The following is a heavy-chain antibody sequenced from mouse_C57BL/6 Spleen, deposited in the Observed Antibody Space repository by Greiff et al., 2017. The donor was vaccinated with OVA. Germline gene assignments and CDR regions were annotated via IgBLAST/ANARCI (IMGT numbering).Heavy chain of an antibody. V-gene: IGHV1-7*01. CDR1: GYTFTSYW. J-gene: IGHJ3*01. CDR3: ARGIYDYDGLAWFAY. CDR2: INPSSGYT. Sequence: VQLKESGAELAKPGASVKLSCKASGYTFTSYWMHWVKQRPGQGLEWIGYINPSSGYTKYNQKFKDKATLTADKSSSTAYMQLSSLTYEDSAVYYCARGIYDYDGLAWFAYWGQGTLVTVSA. D-gene: IGHD2-4*01.